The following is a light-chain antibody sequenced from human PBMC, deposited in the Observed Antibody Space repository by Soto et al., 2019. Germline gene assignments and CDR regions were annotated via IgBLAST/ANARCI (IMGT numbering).Light chain of an antibody. CDR3: QQYGDSPAYT. J-gene: IGKJ2*01. CDR1: QSINREF. Sequence: EIILTQSPGTLSVSPGERATLSCRGSQSINREFLAWYQQKPGQAPRLLMFQTSSRASGVPDRFSGSGSGTDFTLTITGLEPEDSAVYYCQQYGDSPAYTFGHGTKLEI. CDR2: QTS. V-gene: IGKV3-20*01.